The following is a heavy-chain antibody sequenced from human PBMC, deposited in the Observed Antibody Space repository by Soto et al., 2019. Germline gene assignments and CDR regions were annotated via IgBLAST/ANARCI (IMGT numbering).Heavy chain of an antibody. D-gene: IGHD3-22*01. Sequence: GSLRLSCAASGFTFSSYAMSWVRQAPGKGLEWVSAISGSGGSTYYADSVKGRFTISRDNSKNTLYLQMNSLRAEDTAVYYCAKEYYYDSSGYYARYFDYWGQGTLVTVSS. CDR1: GFTFSSYA. J-gene: IGHJ4*02. V-gene: IGHV3-23*01. CDR2: ISGSGGST. CDR3: AKEYYYDSSGYYARYFDY.